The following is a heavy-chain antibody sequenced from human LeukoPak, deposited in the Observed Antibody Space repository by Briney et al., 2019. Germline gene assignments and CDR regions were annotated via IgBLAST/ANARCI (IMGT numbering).Heavy chain of an antibody. CDR1: GYTFTGYY. Sequence: GAAVKVSCKASGYTFTGYYMHWVRQAPGQGLEWMGWINPNSGGTNYAQKFQGRVTMTRDTSISTAYMELSRLRSDDTAVYYCARGRSSRAAPSAPYYYYYRMRVWGKGTTVTVS. V-gene: IGHV1-2*02. D-gene: IGHD6-6*01. CDR2: INPNSGGT. J-gene: IGHJ6*03. CDR3: ARGRSSRAAPSAPYYYYYRMRV.